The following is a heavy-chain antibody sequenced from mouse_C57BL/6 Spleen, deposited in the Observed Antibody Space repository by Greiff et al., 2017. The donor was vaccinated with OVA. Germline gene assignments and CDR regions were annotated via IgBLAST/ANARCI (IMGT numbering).Heavy chain of an antibody. J-gene: IGHJ1*03. CDR2: INPNNGGT. D-gene: IGHD1-1*01. CDR3: ARHYGSKNWYFDV. Sequence: SGPELVKPGASVKMSCKASGYTFTDYNMHWVKQSHGKSLEWIGYINPNNGGTSYNQKFKGKATLTVNKSSSTAYMELRSLTSEDSAVYYCARHYGSKNWYFDVWGTGTTVTVSS. CDR1: GYTFTDYN. V-gene: IGHV1-22*01.